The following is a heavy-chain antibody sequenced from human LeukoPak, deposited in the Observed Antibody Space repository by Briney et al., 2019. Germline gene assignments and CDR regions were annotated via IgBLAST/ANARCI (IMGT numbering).Heavy chain of an antibody. CDR3: ARENERMEGMEAFDI. Sequence: GGSLRLSCAASGFTFSSYEIIWLRQAPGRGLEWVSYISSSGSTKYYADSVKGRFTISRDNAKNSLSLQMNSLRAEDTAVYYCARENERMEGMEAFDIWGQGTMVTVSS. V-gene: IGHV3-48*03. J-gene: IGHJ3*02. CDR1: GFTFSSYE. CDR2: ISSSGSTK. D-gene: IGHD1-1*01.